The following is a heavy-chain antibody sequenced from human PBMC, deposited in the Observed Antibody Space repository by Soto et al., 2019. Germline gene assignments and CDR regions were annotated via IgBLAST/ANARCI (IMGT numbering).Heavy chain of an antibody. CDR2: IKSKTDGGTT. J-gene: IGHJ4*02. V-gene: IGHV3-15*01. CDR1: GFTFSNAW. D-gene: IGHD3-3*01. Sequence: GGSLRPSCAASGFTFSNAWMSWVRQAPGKGLEWVGRIKSKTDGGTTDYAAPVKGRFTISRDDSKNTLYLQMNSLKTEDTAVYYCTTLYYDFWSGYFPPYYWGQGTLVTVSS. CDR3: TTLYYDFWSGYFPPYY.